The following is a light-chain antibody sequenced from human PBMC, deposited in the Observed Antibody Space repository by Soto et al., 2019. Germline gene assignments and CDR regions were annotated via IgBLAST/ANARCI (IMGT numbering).Light chain of an antibody. J-gene: IGLJ2*01. Sequence: QTVVTQSSSASASLGAWGNLTFTLSTGHSHYAIAWHQQQTEKGPRYLTKLNSDGSQIKGDGIPDRFSGSSSGAERYLTISSLQSEDEADYYCQTWDTDIVVFGGGTKLTVL. CDR3: QTWDTDIVV. CDR2: LNSDGSQ. V-gene: IGLV4-69*01. CDR1: TGHSHYA.